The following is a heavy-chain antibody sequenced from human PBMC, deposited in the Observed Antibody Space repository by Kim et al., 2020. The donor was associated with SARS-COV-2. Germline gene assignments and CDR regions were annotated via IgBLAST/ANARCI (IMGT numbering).Heavy chain of an antibody. CDR1: GGTFGSYA. Sequence: SVKVSCKASGGTFGSYAISWVRQAPGQGLEWMGGIIPIFGTANYAQKCQGRVTITADESTSTAYMELSSLRSEDTAVYYCARWGENSDYYDSSGPDAFDIWGQGTMVTVSS. CDR2: IIPIFGTA. CDR3: ARWGENSDYYDSSGPDAFDI. D-gene: IGHD3-22*01. J-gene: IGHJ3*02. V-gene: IGHV1-69*13.